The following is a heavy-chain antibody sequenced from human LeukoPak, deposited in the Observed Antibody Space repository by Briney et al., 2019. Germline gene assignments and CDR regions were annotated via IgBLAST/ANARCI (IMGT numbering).Heavy chain of an antibody. CDR3: AKDLGYCSSTSCSYYFDY. CDR1: EFTFSNNW. Sequence: GGSLRLSCVVSEFTFSNNWMYWVRQAPGKGLVWVSRISSDGSSTYYADSVKGRFTISRDNSKNTLYLQMNSLRAEDTAVYYCAKDLGYCSSTSCSYYFDYWGQGNLVTVSS. CDR2: ISSDGSST. V-gene: IGHV3-74*01. D-gene: IGHD2-2*01. J-gene: IGHJ4*02.